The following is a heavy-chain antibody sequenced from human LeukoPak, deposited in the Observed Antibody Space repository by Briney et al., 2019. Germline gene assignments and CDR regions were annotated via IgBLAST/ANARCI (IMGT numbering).Heavy chain of an antibody. Sequence: SETLSLTCTVSGGSISSSSYYWGWIRQPPGKGLEWIGSIYYSGSTYYNPSLKSRVTISVDTSKNQFSLKLSSVTAADTAVYYCLAGFEYYYDSSGLPKGPFDYRGQGTLVTVSS. CDR1: GGSISSSSYY. CDR2: IYYSGST. V-gene: IGHV4-39*07. D-gene: IGHD3-22*01. J-gene: IGHJ4*02. CDR3: LAGFEYYYDSSGLPKGPFDY.